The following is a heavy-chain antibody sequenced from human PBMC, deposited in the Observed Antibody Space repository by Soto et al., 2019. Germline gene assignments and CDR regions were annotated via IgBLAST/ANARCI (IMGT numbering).Heavy chain of an antibody. J-gene: IGHJ6*04. CDR3: AKDSSGWYPSYYYRMDV. CDR1: GFTFSSYA. Sequence: GGSLRLSCAASGFTFSSYAMSWVRQAPGKGLEWVSAISDSGRSTYYADSVKGRFTISRDNSKNTLYLQMNSLRAEDTAVYYCAKDSSGWYPSYYYRMDVWGKGTTVTVSS. D-gene: IGHD6-19*01. V-gene: IGHV3-23*01. CDR2: ISDSGRST.